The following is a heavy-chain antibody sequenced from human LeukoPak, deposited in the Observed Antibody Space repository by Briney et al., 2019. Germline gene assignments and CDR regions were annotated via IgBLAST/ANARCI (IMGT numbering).Heavy chain of an antibody. CDR2: FDPEDGET. D-gene: IGHD6-19*01. V-gene: IGHV1-24*01. J-gene: IGHJ4*02. CDR1: GYTFTGYY. Sequence: ASVKVSCKASGYTFTGYYMHWVRQAPGKGLEWMGGFDPEDGETIYAQKFQGRVTMTEDTSTDTAYMELSSLRSEDTAVYYCTTGAGTREGYWGQGTLVTVSS. CDR3: TTGAGTREGY.